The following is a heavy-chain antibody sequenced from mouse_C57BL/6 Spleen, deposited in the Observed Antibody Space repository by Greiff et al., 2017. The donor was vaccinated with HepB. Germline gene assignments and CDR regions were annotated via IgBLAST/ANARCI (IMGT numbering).Heavy chain of an antibody. V-gene: IGHV1-26*01. D-gene: IGHD2-4*01. CDR2: INPNNGGT. CDR3: ARGDYDYDGYFDV. CDR1: GYTFTDYY. Sequence: VQLQQSGPELVKPGASVKISCKASGYTFTDYYMNWVKQSHGKSLEWIGDINPNNGGTSYNQKFKGKATLTVDKSSSTAYMELRSLTSEDSAVYYCARGDYDYDGYFDVWGTGTTVTVSS. J-gene: IGHJ1*03.